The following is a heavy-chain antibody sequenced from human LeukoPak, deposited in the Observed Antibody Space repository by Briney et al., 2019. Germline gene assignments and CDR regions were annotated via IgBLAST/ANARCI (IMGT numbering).Heavy chain of an antibody. Sequence: ETLSLTCTVSGGSISSYYWSWIRQPAGKGLEWIGRIYTSGSTNYNPSLKSRVTMSVDTSKNQFSLKLSSVTAADTAVYYCARDRTLSWAATKGAFDPWGQGTLVTVSS. CDR1: GGSISSYY. V-gene: IGHV4-4*07. D-gene: IGHD2-15*01. CDR3: ARDRTLSWAATKGAFDP. CDR2: IYTSGST. J-gene: IGHJ5*02.